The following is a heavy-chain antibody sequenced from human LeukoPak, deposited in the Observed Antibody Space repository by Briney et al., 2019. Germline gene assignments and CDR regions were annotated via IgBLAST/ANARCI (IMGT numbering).Heavy chain of an antibody. CDR3: ARGDGYNYPFDS. CDR2: VYFTGST. V-gene: IGHV4-59*01. CDR1: GGSISSYY. D-gene: IGHD5-24*01. Sequence: SETLSLTCAVSGGSISSYYWSWIRQLPGKGLEWIGNVYFTGSTKNNPSLTSRVTISIDTSRNQFSLKLSSVTAADTAVYYCARGDGYNYPFDSWGQGTLVTVSS. J-gene: IGHJ4*02.